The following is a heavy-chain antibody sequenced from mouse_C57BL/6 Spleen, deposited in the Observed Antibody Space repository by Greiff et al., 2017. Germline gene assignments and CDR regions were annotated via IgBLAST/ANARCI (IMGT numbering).Heavy chain of an antibody. CDR2: IYPGDGDT. CDR3: ARGTMIKRYFDV. Sequence: VQLQESGAELVKPGASVKISCKASGYAFSSYWMNWVKQRPGKGLEWIGQIYPGDGDTNYNGKFKGKATLTADKSSSTAYMQLSSLTSEDSAVYVCARGTMIKRYFDVWGTGTTVTVSS. CDR1: GYAFSSYW. D-gene: IGHD2-4*01. J-gene: IGHJ1*03. V-gene: IGHV1-80*01.